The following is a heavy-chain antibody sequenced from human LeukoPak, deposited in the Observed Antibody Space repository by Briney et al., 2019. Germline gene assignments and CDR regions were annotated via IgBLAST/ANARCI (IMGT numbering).Heavy chain of an antibody. J-gene: IGHJ4*02. CDR3: VLGATIKYFDY. CDR1: GYTFTSYD. V-gene: IGHV1-8*01. Sequence: GASVKVSCKASGYTFTSYDINWVRQATGQGLEWMGWTNPNSGNTGYAQKFQGRVTMTRNTSISTAYMELSSLRSEDTAVYYCVLGATIKYFDYWGQGTLVTVSS. D-gene: IGHD5-24*01. CDR2: TNPNSGNT.